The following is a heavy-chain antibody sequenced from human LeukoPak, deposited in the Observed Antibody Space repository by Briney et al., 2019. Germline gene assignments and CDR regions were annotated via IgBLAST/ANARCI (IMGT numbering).Heavy chain of an antibody. V-gene: IGHV1-69*13. CDR1: GGTFSRYA. J-gene: IGHJ4*02. D-gene: IGHD2-15*01. Sequence: GASVKVSCKASGGTFSRYAMSWVRQAPGQGLEWMGGIIPIFGTASFAQKFQGKVTITADESTGTAYMELSSLRSEDTAVYYCAKDRSSGGNSDYWGQGTLVTVSS. CDR3: AKDRSSGGNSDY. CDR2: IIPIFGTA.